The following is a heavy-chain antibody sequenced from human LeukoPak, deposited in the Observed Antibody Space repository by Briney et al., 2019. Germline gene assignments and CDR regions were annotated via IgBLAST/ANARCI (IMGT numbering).Heavy chain of an antibody. Sequence: SETLSLTCTVSGDSVSSYYWSWIRQPPGKGLRWIGYIYYGGSTNYNPSLKSRVTVSVDSSKNQFSLRLTSVTAADTALYYCARVSDSSGCPLFAYGAQGILVTVSS. J-gene: IGHJ4*02. CDR2: IYYGGST. CDR3: ARVSDSSGCPLFAY. V-gene: IGHV4-59*02. CDR1: GDSVSSYY. D-gene: IGHD6-19*01.